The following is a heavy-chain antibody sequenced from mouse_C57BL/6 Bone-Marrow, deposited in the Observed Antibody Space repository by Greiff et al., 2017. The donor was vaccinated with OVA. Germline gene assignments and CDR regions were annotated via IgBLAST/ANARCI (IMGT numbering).Heavy chain of an antibody. J-gene: IGHJ4*01. CDR1: GYTFTSYW. Sequence: QVQLQQPGTELVKPGASVKLSCKASGYTFTSYWMHWVKQRPGQGLEWIGNINPSNGGTNYNEKFKSKATLTVDKSSSTAYMQLSSLTSEDSAVYYCAKGQFITTVVAPVDYWGQGTSVTVSS. CDR3: AKGQFITTVVAPVDY. CDR2: INPSNGGT. V-gene: IGHV1-53*01. D-gene: IGHD1-1*01.